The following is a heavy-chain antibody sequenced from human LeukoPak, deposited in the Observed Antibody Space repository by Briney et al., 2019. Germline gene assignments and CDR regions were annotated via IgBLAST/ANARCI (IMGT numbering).Heavy chain of an antibody. V-gene: IGHV4-4*02. D-gene: IGHD3-10*01. CDR3: ATQYYYGSGTVDY. Sequence: SETLSLTCAVSGGSISSSNWWSWVRQPPGKGLEWIGEIYHSGSTNYNPSLKSRVTISVDTSKNQFSLKLSSVTAADTAVYYCATQYYYGSGTVDYWGQGTLVTVSS. CDR1: GGSISSSNW. J-gene: IGHJ4*02. CDR2: IYHSGST.